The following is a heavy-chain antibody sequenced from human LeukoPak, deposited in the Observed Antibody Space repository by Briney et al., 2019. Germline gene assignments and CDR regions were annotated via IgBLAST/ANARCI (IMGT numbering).Heavy chain of an antibody. D-gene: IGHD2-2*01. V-gene: IGHV1-18*04. Sequence: GASVKVPCKASGYTFTSYGISWVRQAPGQGLEWMGWISAYNGNTNYAQKLQGRVTMTTDTSTSTAYMELRSLRSDDTAVYYCARDMAPIVVVPAAPNHWFDPWGQGTLVTVSS. CDR3: ARDMAPIVVVPAAPNHWFDP. CDR1: GYTFTSYG. CDR2: ISAYNGNT. J-gene: IGHJ5*02.